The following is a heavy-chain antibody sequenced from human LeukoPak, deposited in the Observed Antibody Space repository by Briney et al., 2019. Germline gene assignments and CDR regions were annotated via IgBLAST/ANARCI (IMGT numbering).Heavy chain of an antibody. CDR1: GFTFSTYA. CDR2: ISVSGGST. Sequence: GGSLRLSCAASGFTFSTYAMNWVRQAPGKGLEWVSVISVSGGSTYYADSVKGRFTISRDNAKNSLYLQMNSLRAEDTAVYYCAELGITMIGGVWGKGTTVTISS. D-gene: IGHD3-10*02. J-gene: IGHJ6*04. CDR3: AELGITMIGGV. V-gene: IGHV3-23*01.